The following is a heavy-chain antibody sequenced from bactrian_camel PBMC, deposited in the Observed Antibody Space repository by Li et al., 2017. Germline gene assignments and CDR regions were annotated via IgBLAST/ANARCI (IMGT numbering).Heavy chain of an antibody. CDR1: GFTFASYD. CDR3: ACGINGPGEYAY. J-gene: IGHJ4*01. CDR2: ITKDGST. Sequence: VQLVESGGGSVQPGGSLRLSCAASGFTFASYDMYNMYWVRQPPGKGVEWVSHITKDGSTFYSNSAKGRFTISRDNAKNTVSLQLNSLKTEDMAMYYCACGINGPGEYAYWGQGTQVTVS. V-gene: IGHV3S10*01.